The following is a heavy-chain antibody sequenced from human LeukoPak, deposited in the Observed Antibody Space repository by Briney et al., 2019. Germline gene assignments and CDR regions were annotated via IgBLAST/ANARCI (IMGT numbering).Heavy chain of an antibody. CDR1: GYDFGNYW. D-gene: IGHD4/OR15-4a*01. CDR2: IYPRDSDI. J-gene: IGHJ3*01. CDR3: AGQIDDGDPEDCFNV. Sequence: GESLKISWEGSGYDFGNYWIGWVRQMPGEGLEWMGIIYPRDSDIRYSPSLQGQVTISADTSINTAYLHWRSLRASDTAMYYCAGQIDDGDPEDCFNVWGQGTMVTVSS. V-gene: IGHV5-51*01.